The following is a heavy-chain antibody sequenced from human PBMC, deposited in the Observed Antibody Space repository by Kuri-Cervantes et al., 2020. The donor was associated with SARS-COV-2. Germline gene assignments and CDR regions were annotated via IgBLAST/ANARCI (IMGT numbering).Heavy chain of an antibody. CDR3: ARAGFLDHPDHYYGMDV. J-gene: IGHJ6*02. V-gene: IGHV3-53*01. CDR1: GFTVSRNY. CDR2: TYSGGNA. D-gene: IGHD3-3*01. Sequence: GESLKISCAVSGFTVSRNYMSWVRQAPGKGLEWVSVTYSGGNANYADSVKGRFTISRDNAKNSLYLQMNSLRAEDTAVYYCARAGFLDHPDHYYGMDVWGQGTTVTVSS.